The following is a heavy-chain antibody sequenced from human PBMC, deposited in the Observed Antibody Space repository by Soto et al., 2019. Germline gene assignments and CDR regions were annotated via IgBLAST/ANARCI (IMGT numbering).Heavy chain of an antibody. D-gene: IGHD3-10*02. J-gene: IGHJ4*02. CDR2: LSYDGSET. Sequence: PGGSLRLSCVGSGLIFSNNGMHWVRQTPGKGLEWVAFLSYDGSETFYADSVKGRFTVSRDNSKNTLFLHMRNLRRDDTAVSYCSIVRVADSGLDHWGQGTLVTVSS. CDR3: SIVRVADSGLDH. V-gene: IGHV3-30*03. CDR1: GLIFSNNG.